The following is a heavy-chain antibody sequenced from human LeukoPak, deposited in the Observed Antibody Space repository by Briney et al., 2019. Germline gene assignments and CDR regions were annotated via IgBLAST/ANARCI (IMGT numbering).Heavy chain of an antibody. CDR3: AKEAEVPAAIFDY. CDR1: GFTFYDYA. D-gene: IGHD2-2*01. J-gene: IGHJ4*02. CDR2: ISWNSGSI. V-gene: IGHV3-9*01. Sequence: GGSLRLSCAASGFTFYDYAMHWVRQAPGKGLEDVSGISWNSGSIGYADSVKGRFTISRDNAKNSLYLQMNSLRAEDTALYYCAKEAEVPAAIFDYWGQGTLVTVSS.